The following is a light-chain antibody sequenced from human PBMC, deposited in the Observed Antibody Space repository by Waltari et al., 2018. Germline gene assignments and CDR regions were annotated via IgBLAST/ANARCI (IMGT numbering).Light chain of an antibody. V-gene: IGKV1-39*01. CDR3: QQSYSAPLH. CDR2: SAS. Sequence: DTLMTQSPSSLSASVGDTVTITCRPTQAISTSVNWYKKTPGMAPRLLIFSASTLNRGVSSRFRGDGSGTDFTLTITDLHPDDFATYYCQQSYSAPLHFGGGTRVDI. CDR1: QAISTS. J-gene: IGKJ4*01.